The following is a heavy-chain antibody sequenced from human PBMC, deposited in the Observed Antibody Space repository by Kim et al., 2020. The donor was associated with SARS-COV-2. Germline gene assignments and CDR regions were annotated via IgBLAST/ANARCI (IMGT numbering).Heavy chain of an antibody. V-gene: IGHV3-30*18. Sequence: GGSLRRSCAASGFTFSSYGMHWVRQAPGKGLEWVAVISYDGSNKYYADSVKGRFTISRDNSKNTLYLQMNSLRAEDTAVYYCAKDGPWFGESPGAFDIWG. CDR3: AKDGPWFGESPGAFDI. CDR2: ISYDGSNK. CDR1: GFTFSSYG. J-gene: IGHJ3*02. D-gene: IGHD3-10*01.